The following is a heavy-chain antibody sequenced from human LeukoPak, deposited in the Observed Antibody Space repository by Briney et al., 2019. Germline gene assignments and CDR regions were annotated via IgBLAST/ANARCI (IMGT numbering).Heavy chain of an antibody. CDR1: GFTFSSYW. J-gene: IGHJ5*02. CDR3: ARDPRTIFGVVTAP. D-gene: IGHD3-3*01. CDR2: IKQDGSEK. Sequence: GGSLRLSCAASGFTFSSYWMSWVRQAPGKGLEWVANIKQDGSEKYYVDSVKGRFTISRDNAKNSLYLQMNSLRAEDTAVYYCARDPRTIFGVVTAPWSQGTLVTVSS. V-gene: IGHV3-7*01.